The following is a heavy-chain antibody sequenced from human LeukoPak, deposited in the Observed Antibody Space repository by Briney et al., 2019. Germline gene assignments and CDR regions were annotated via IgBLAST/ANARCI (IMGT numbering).Heavy chain of an antibody. J-gene: IGHJ4*02. D-gene: IGHD3-3*01. CDR1: GFIFNFYA. Sequence: PGGSLRLSCAASGFIFNFYAMSRVRQAPGKGLKWVSAINGGGGSTYYADSVKGRFTISRDNSKNTLYLQMNSLRAEDTAVYYCAKDPYDFWSGLNDYWGQGTLVTVSS. V-gene: IGHV3-23*01. CDR3: AKDPYDFWSGLNDY. CDR2: INGGGGST.